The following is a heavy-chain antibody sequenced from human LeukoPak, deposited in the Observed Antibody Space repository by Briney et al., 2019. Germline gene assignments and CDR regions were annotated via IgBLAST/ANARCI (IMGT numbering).Heavy chain of an antibody. J-gene: IGHJ5*02. D-gene: IGHD1-14*01. Sequence: SETLSLTCIVSGYSIRDGYYWGWIRQPPGKGLEWIGSIYGSGHTHRNPSLESRVTISIDTSKNQFSLKLNSVTAGDTAVYFCARQTASLTESYNWFDPWGQGTLVTVSS. CDR1: GYSIRDGYY. CDR3: ARQTASLTESYNWFDP. V-gene: IGHV4-38-2*02. CDR2: IYGSGHT.